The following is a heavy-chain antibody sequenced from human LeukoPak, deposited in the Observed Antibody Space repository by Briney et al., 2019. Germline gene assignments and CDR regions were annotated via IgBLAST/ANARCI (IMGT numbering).Heavy chain of an antibody. Sequence: PGGSLRLSCAASGFIFSSYWMHWVRHAPGKGLVWVSRISIDGSSRSYADSVKGRFSVSRDNAKNSLYLQMNSLRAEDTAVYYCARGRRFRGVTAILTYYFDYWGQGTLVTVSS. CDR3: ARGRRFRGVTAILTYYFDY. CDR2: ISIDGSSR. CDR1: GFIFSSYW. J-gene: IGHJ4*02. V-gene: IGHV3-74*01. D-gene: IGHD2-21*02.